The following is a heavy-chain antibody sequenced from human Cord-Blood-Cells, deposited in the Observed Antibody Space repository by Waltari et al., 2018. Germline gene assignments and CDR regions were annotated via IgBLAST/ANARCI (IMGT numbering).Heavy chain of an antibody. D-gene: IGHD1-26*01. CDR3: ARGGAALEYFQH. CDR1: GYSFTGYY. Sequence: QVQLVRSGAEVKKPAAAVTVSCKPPGYSFTGYYLHCARQAPGQGLEWMGWINPNSGGTNYAQKFQGWVTMTRDTSISTAYMELSRLRSDDTAVYYCARGGAALEYFQHWGQGTLVTVSS. CDR2: INPNSGGT. J-gene: IGHJ1*01. V-gene: IGHV1-2*04.